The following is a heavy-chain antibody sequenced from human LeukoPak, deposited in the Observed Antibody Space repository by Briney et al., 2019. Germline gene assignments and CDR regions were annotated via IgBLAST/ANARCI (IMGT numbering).Heavy chain of an antibody. V-gene: IGHV4-59*01. D-gene: IGHD5-12*01. J-gene: IGHJ5*02. CDR1: GASFQSYY. CDR3: ARHVKRVVDGYDFRWFDP. CDR2: LYYNGKT. Sequence: SETLSLTCSVSGASFQSYYWSWIRQPPGKGLEWIGYLYYNGKTDYNPSLKSRVTMSSDTSKSQFSLKLSSVTAADTAVYYCARHVKRVVDGYDFRWFDPWGQGTLVTVSS.